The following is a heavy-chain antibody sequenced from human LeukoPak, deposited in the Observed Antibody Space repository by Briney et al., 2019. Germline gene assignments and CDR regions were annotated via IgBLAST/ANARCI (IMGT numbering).Heavy chain of an antibody. CDR2: IYYSGST. Sequence: KPSETLSLTCTVSGGSISSYYWSWIRQPPGKGLEWIGYIYYSGSTNYNPSLKSRVTISVDTSKNQFSLKLSSVTAADTAVYYCARSREDYYDSSGYLGYWGQGTLVTVSS. D-gene: IGHD3-22*01. V-gene: IGHV4-59*01. CDR3: ARSREDYYDSSGYLGY. CDR1: GGSISSYY. J-gene: IGHJ4*02.